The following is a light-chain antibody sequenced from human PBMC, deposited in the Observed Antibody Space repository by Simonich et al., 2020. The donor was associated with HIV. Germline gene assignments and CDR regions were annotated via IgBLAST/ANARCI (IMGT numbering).Light chain of an antibody. CDR3: SSYTSSSTVV. Sequence: QSALTQPPSASGSPGQSVTISCTGTNRDVGGYNYVSWSQQYPGKAPKLMIYDVSNRPSGVSKRFSGSKSGNTASLTISGLQAEDEADYYCSSYTSSSTVVFGGGTKLTVL. CDR1: NRDVGGYNY. V-gene: IGLV2-14*01. J-gene: IGLJ3*02. CDR2: DVS.